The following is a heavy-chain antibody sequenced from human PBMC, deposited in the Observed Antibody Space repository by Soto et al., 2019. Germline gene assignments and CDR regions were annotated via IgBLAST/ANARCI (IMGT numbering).Heavy chain of an antibody. D-gene: IGHD3-3*01. V-gene: IGHV3-23*01. CDR3: AKDLGTIFGVVLGSPDY. CDR2: ISGSGGST. Sequence: GGSLRLSCAASGFTFSSYAMSWVRQAPGKGLEWVSAISGSGGSTYYADSVKGRFTISRDNSKNTLYLQMNSLRAEVRAVYYCAKDLGTIFGVVLGSPDYWGQGTLVTVSS. J-gene: IGHJ4*02. CDR1: GFTFSSYA.